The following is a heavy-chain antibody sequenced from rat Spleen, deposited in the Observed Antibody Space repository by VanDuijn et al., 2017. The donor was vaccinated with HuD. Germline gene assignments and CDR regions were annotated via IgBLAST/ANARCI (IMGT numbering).Heavy chain of an antibody. V-gene: IGHV5-29*01. Sequence: EVQLVEYGGGLVQPGRSLKLSCAASGFTFSNYGMAWVRQAPTKGLEWVATISYDGSSTYYRDSVRGRFTISRDNAKSTLYLQMDSLRSEDTATYYCSRLAYYYDGNYYYYFDFWGQGVMVTVSS. CDR2: ISYDGSST. CDR1: GFTFSNYG. D-gene: IGHD1-12*02. CDR3: SRLAYYYDGNYYYYFDF. J-gene: IGHJ2*01.